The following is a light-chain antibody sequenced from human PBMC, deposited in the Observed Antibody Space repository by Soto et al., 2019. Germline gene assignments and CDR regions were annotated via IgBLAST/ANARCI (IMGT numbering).Light chain of an antibody. Sequence: EVVLTQSPATLSLSPGERATLSCRASRNIYNNLAWYQHTPGQAPRLLIHDASKRASGIPARFSGSGSGTDFTLTISSLEPEDFAVYYCQQRANWPPLTFGGGTKVEL. CDR3: QQRANWPPLT. J-gene: IGKJ4*01. V-gene: IGKV3-11*01. CDR2: DAS. CDR1: RNIYNN.